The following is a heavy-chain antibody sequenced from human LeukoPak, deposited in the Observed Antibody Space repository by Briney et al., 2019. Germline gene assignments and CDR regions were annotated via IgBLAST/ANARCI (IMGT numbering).Heavy chain of an antibody. CDR2: ISHDGNNK. CDR3: AKVRWGSDNALDS. V-gene: IGHV3-30*18. D-gene: IGHD3-16*01. J-gene: IGHJ4*02. CDR1: GFPFSDYG. Sequence: GGSLRLSCAASGFPFSDYGMYWVRQAPGKGLEWLAVISHDGNNKYYAESVKGRIAISRDNSMNTLYLQMNSLKAEDTAVYYCAKVRWGSDNALDSWGQGTLVTGSS.